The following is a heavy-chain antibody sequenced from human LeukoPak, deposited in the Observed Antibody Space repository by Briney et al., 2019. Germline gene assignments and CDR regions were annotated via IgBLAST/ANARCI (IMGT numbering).Heavy chain of an antibody. CDR3: AKGLQHTIFGVDV. D-gene: IGHD3-3*01. CDR1: GFTFSSYS. CDR2: ISASGGST. V-gene: IGHV3-23*01. Sequence: GGPLRLSCAASGFTFSSYSMNWVRQAPGKGLEWVSSISASGGSTYSADSVKGRFTVSRDNSKNTVYLQMSSLRAEDTAVYYCAKGLQHTIFGVDVCGQGTSVIVSS. J-gene: IGHJ6*02.